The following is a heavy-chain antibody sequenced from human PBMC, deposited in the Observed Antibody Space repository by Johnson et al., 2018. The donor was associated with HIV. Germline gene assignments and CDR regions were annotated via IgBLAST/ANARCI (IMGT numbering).Heavy chain of an antibody. Sequence: QMLLVESGGGVLQPGRSLGLSCTASGFTFSRNAMHWVRQAPGKGLEWVAVISFDGTNKHYGDSVRGRFTVSRDNSKNTLYLQMNSLRAEDTAVYYCAKDLQDYYDSSGHDAFDIWGQGTMVTVSS. CDR3: AKDLQDYYDSSGHDAFDI. D-gene: IGHD3-22*01. CDR1: GFTFSRNA. CDR2: ISFDGTNK. J-gene: IGHJ3*02. V-gene: IGHV3-30-3*01.